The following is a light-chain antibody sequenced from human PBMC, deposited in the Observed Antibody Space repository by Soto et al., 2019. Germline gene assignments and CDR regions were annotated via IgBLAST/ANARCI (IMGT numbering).Light chain of an antibody. Sequence: ILLTQSPATLSLTPGERTTLSFRASQSVSNFLAWYQQKPGQAPRLLIYDASNRATGIPARFSGSGSGTDFTLTISRVEPEDFAVYYCQQDGSSSTFGQGRLLE. CDR1: QSVSNF. J-gene: IGKJ5*01. CDR3: QQDGSSST. CDR2: DAS. V-gene: IGKV3-11*01.